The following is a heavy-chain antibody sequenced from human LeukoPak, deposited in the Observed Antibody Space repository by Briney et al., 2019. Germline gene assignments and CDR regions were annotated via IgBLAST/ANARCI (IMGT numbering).Heavy chain of an antibody. CDR2: INPNSGGT. CDR3: ARGFVLLWFGERSDFDY. V-gene: IGHV1-2*02. J-gene: IGHJ4*02. Sequence: ASVKVSCKASGYTFTGYYMHWVRQAPGQGLEWMGWINPNSGGTNCAQKFQGRVTMTRDTSISTAYMELSRLRSDDTAVYYCARGFVLLWFGERSDFDYWGQGTLVTVSS. CDR1: GYTFTGYY. D-gene: IGHD3-10*01.